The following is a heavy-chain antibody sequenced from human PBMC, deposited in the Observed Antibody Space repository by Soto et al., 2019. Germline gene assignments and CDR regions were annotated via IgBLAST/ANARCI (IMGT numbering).Heavy chain of an antibody. J-gene: IGHJ4*02. CDR1: GYTFTSYG. D-gene: IGHD6-6*01. CDR2: ISAYNGNT. V-gene: IGHV1-18*01. CDR3: ASSSIAARPWSFDY. Sequence: GASVKVSCKASGYTFTSYGISWVRQAPGQGLEWMGWISAYNGNTNYAQKLQGRVTMTTDTSTSTAYMELRSLRSDDTAVYYCASSSIAARPWSFDYWGQGTLVTVSS.